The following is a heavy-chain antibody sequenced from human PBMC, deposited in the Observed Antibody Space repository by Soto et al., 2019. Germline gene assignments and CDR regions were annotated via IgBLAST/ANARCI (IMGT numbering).Heavy chain of an antibody. CDR1: GFTFSSYA. CDR3: AKSNLYCSGTRCYVFDF. V-gene: IGHV3-23*01. J-gene: IGHJ4*02. Sequence: EVQLLESGGGLVQPGGSLRLSCAASGFTFSSYAMNWVRQAPGKGLEWVSAISSSGDRTYYADSVKGRFTISRDNSKNTLYLQVNSLRADDTAVYYCAKSNLYCSGTRCYVFDFWGQGTLVTVSS. CDR2: ISSSGDRT. D-gene: IGHD2-2*01.